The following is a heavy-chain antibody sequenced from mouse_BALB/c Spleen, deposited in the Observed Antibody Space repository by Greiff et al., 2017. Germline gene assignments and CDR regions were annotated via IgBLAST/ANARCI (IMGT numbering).Heavy chain of an antibody. CDR3: ARRYYYGNGYYAMAY. J-gene: IGHJ4*01. CDR1: GYSLTSYC. V-gene: IGHV2-4-1*01. Sequence: VKLQESGPGLVQPSQCLSITCTVSGYSLTSYCVHWVRQSPGKGLEWLGVIWNGGSTDYNAAFISRLSISKDNTNSQFFFKMNSLQADDTAIYYCARRYYYGNGYYAMAYWGQGTSVTVSA. D-gene: IGHD1-1*01. CDR2: IWNGGST.